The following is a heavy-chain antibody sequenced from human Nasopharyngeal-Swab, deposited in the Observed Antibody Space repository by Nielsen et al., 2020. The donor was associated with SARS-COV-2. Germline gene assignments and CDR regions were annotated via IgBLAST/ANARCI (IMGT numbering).Heavy chain of an antibody. V-gene: IGHV4-30-2*04. CDR2: IYHSGST. CDR3: ARFRLATVVTPVAFDI. D-gene: IGHD4-23*01. J-gene: IGHJ3*02. Sequence: WIRQPPGKGLEWIRYIYHSGSTCYNPSLKSRVTISVDTSKNQFSLKLSSVTAADTAVYYCARFRLATVVTPVAFDIWGQGTMVTVSS.